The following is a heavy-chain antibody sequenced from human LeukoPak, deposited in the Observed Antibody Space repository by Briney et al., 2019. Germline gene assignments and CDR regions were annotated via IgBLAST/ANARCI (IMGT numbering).Heavy chain of an antibody. J-gene: IGHJ3*02. CDR2: FDPEDGET. CDR1: GYTLTELS. V-gene: IGHV1-24*01. CDR3: ATDSLRNDAFDI. Sequence: ASVKVSCKVSGYTLTELSMHWVRQAPGKGLEWMGGFDPEDGETIYAQKFQGRVTMTEDTSTDTAYTELSSLRSEDTAVYYCATDSLRNDAFDIWGQGTMVTVSS. D-gene: IGHD4-17*01.